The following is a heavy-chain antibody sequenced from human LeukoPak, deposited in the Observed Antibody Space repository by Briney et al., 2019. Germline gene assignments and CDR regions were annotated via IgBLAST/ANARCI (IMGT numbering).Heavy chain of an antibody. Sequence: PGGSLRLSCAASGFTFSSYSMNWVRQAPGKGLEWVSSISSSGSYIYYADSVKGRFTISRDNAKNSLYLQMNSLRAEDTAVYYCARVYGSYFYFDYWGQGTLVTVSS. CDR1: GFTFSSYS. J-gene: IGHJ4*02. V-gene: IGHV3-21*01. D-gene: IGHD1-26*01. CDR2: ISSSGSYI. CDR3: ARVYGSYFYFDY.